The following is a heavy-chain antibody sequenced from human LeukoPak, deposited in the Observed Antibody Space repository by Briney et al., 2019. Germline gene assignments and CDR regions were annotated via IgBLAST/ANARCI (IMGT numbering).Heavy chain of an antibody. CDR1: GYTFTSYD. CDR3: ARWQTDYDFWSGYYYYYGMDV. D-gene: IGHD3-3*01. CDR2: MNPNSGNT. J-gene: IGHJ6*02. V-gene: IGHV1-8*01. Sequence: ASVKVSCKASGYTFTSYDINWVRQATGQGLEWMGWMNPNSGNTGYAQKFQGRVTMTRNTSISTAYMELSSLRSEDTAVYYCARWQTDYDFWSGYYYYYGMDVWGQGTTVTVSS.